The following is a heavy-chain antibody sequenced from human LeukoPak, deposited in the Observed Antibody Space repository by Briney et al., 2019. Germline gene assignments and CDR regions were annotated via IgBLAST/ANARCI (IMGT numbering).Heavy chain of an antibody. Sequence: PGGSLRLSCAASGFTFSSYGMHWVRQAPGKGLEWVAFIRYDGSNKYYADSVKGRFTISRDNSKNTLYLQMNSLRAEDTAVYYCARERTLITMVRGVIPGLFDYWGQGTLVTVSS. CDR3: ARERTLITMVRGVIPGLFDY. CDR1: GFTFSSYG. J-gene: IGHJ4*02. CDR2: IRYDGSNK. V-gene: IGHV3-30*02. D-gene: IGHD3-10*01.